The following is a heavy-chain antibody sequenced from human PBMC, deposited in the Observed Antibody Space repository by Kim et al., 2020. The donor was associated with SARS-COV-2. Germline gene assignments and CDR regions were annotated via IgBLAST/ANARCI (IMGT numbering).Heavy chain of an antibody. Sequence: ASVKVSCKASGYTFTSYAMNWVRRAPGQGLEWMGWINTNTGNPTYAQGFTGRFVFSLDTSVSTAYLQISSLKAEDTAVYYCARDWQDIVVVVAESYYMDVWGNGTTVTVSS. D-gene: IGHD2-15*01. CDR1: GYTFTSYA. CDR3: ARDWQDIVVVVAESYYMDV. CDR2: INTNTGNP. V-gene: IGHV7-4-1*02. J-gene: IGHJ6*03.